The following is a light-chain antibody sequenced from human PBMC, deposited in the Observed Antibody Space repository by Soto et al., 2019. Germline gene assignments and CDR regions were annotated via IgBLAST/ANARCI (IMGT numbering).Light chain of an antibody. CDR1: QSVSTNY. J-gene: IGKJ1*01. Sequence: EIVLTQSPATLSLSPGDRATLSCRASQSVSTNYLTWFQQKPGQAPRLLIYGANIRATSTADRFRGSGSRTAFTLTISRLAPEDFAVYCCQQYHSLPRTFGQGTKVEIK. CDR3: QQYHSLPRT. CDR2: GAN. V-gene: IGKV3-20*01.